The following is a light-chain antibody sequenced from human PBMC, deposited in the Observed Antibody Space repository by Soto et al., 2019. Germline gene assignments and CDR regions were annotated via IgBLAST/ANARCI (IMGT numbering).Light chain of an antibody. CDR3: EQYGNSALT. Sequence: EIGLTQSPGTLSLSPGERATLSCRASQTVSSTYLAWYQQKPGQAPRLLIYGASSRATGIPDRFSASGSGTDFTLTISRLEPEDFAVYYCEQYGNSALTFGGGTKVEIK. V-gene: IGKV3-20*01. J-gene: IGKJ4*01. CDR2: GAS. CDR1: QTVSSTY.